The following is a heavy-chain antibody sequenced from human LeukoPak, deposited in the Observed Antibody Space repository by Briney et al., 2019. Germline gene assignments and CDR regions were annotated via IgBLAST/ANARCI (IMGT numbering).Heavy chain of an antibody. V-gene: IGHV1-24*01. J-gene: IGHJ4*02. CDR1: GYPLTELS. CDR3: ATASRVGATLGY. Sequence: ASVKVSCKVSGYPLTELSMHWVRQAPGKGPEWMGGFDPENGETIYAQKFQGRITMTEDTSTDTAYMELSSLRSEDTAVYYCATASRVGATLGYWGQGTLVTVSS. CDR2: FDPENGET. D-gene: IGHD1-26*01.